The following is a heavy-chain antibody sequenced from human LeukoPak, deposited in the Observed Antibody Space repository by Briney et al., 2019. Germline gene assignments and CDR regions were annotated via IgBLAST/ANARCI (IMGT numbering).Heavy chain of an antibody. D-gene: IGHD6-19*01. J-gene: IGHJ5*02. CDR3: ARRPGIAVAGTGWFDP. CDR1: GGSFSGYY. CDR2: INHSGST. V-gene: IGHV4-34*01. Sequence: SETLSLTCAVYGGSFSGYYWSWIRQPPGKGLEWIGEINHSGSTNYNPSPKSRVTISVDTSKNQFSLKLSSVTAADTAVYYCARRPGIAVAGTGWFDPWGQGTLVTVSS.